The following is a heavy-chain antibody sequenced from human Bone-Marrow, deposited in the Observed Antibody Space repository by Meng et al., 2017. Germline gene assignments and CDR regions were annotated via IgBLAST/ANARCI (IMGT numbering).Heavy chain of an antibody. CDR2: ISSSGSTI. CDR3: ARGRGSGWTYYFDY. J-gene: IGHJ4*02. D-gene: IGHD6-19*01. Sequence: QVQVVDSGGGLVKPGGSLRLSCAASGFTFSDYYMSWIRQAPGKGLEWVSYISSSGSTIYYADSVKGRFTISRENSKNTLYLQMNSLRAEDTAVYYCARGRGSGWTYYFDYWGQGTLVTASS. CDR1: GFTFSDYY. V-gene: IGHV3-11*04.